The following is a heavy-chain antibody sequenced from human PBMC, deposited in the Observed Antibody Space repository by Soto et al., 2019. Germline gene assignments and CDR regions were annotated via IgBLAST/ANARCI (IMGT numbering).Heavy chain of an antibody. CDR1: GGTFSSYG. Sequence: GASVKVSCKASGGTFSSYGINWVRQAPGQGLEWMGGSIPFFGTAKYAQKFQGRVTLSADESTRTAYMELSSLRSEDTAVYYCARGDYYESSGYHPHAFDIWGQGTMVTVSS. J-gene: IGHJ3*02. D-gene: IGHD3-22*01. CDR3: ARGDYYESSGYHPHAFDI. V-gene: IGHV1-69*13. CDR2: SIPFFGTA.